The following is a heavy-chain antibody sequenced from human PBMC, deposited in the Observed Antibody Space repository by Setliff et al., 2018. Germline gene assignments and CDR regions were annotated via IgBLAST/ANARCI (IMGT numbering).Heavy chain of an antibody. Sequence: GASVKVSCKASGYSFTSFGITWVRQAPGQGLEWMGWVSTYNGDTNYAQKFRGRVTMTTDISTSTVYKELRTLRSDDTAVYYCARRPIALAGYRKGAFDIWGQGTMVTVSS. V-gene: IGHV1-18*01. CDR3: ARRPIALAGYRKGAFDI. CDR1: GYSFTSFG. CDR2: VSTYNGDT. J-gene: IGHJ3*02. D-gene: IGHD6-19*01.